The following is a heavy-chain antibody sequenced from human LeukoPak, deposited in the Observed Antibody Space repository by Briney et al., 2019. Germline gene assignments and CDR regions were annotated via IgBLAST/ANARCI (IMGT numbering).Heavy chain of an antibody. J-gene: IGHJ4*02. CDR2: ISPGGGPT. CDR1: GFPFSSHG. D-gene: IGHD2-15*01. Sequence: PGGSLRLSCAGSGFPFSSHGMNWVRQAPGKGLEWVSGISPGGGPTYYADSVKGRFTISRDNSKNTLYLQMNSLRAEDTAVYYCAKDFGGYYFDYWGQGTLVTVSS. CDR3: AKDFGGYYFDY. V-gene: IGHV3-23*01.